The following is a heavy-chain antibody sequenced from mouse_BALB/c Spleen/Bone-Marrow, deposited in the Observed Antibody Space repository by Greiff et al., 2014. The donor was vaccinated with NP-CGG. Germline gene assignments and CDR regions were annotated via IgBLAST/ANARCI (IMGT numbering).Heavy chain of an antibody. D-gene: IGHD1-1*01. Sequence: VQLKESGPGLVKPSQSLSLTCNVTGYSITSDYAWNWIRQFPGNKVGWVGYISCSGSTSYNPSLKSRISITRDTSKNQFFLQLNSVTTEDTATYCCARYYGSSYYAMDYWGQGTSVTVSS. CDR3: ARYYGSSYYAMDY. CDR1: GYSITSDYA. J-gene: IGHJ4*01. V-gene: IGHV3-2*02. CDR2: ISCSGST.